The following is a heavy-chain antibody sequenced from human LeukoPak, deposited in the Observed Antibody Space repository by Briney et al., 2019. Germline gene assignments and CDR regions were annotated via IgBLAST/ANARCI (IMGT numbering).Heavy chain of an antibody. CDR3: ASLTRYCTATSCPPDY. J-gene: IGHJ4*02. V-gene: IGHV4-30-2*01. CDR2: IYHSGST. CDR1: GGSISSGGYY. Sequence: SQTLSLTCTVSGGSISSGGYYWSWIRQPPGKGLEWIGYIYHSGSTYYNPSLRSRVTISVDTSKNRFSLKLSSVTAADTAVYYCASLTRYCTATSCPPDYWGQGTLVTVSS. D-gene: IGHD2-2*01.